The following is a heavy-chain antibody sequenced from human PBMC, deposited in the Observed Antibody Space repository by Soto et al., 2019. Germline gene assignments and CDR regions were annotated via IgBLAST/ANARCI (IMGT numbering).Heavy chain of an antibody. CDR3: VKDGNDWPLDY. Sequence: PGGSLRLSCAASGFSFSNFGMHWVRQAPGKGLEWVAIIWHDGSEKYHADPVKGRFTISRDNANNTLFLQMNSLRAEDTAMYYCVKDGNDWPLDYWGQGTLVTVSS. CDR2: IWHDGSEK. CDR1: GFSFSNFG. V-gene: IGHV3-33*06. J-gene: IGHJ4*02. D-gene: IGHD3-9*01.